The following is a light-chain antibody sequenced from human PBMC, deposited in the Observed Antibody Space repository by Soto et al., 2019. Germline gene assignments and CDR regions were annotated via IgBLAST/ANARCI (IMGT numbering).Light chain of an antibody. V-gene: IGKV3-15*01. CDR3: HHYDNSPIT. Sequence: EIVMTQSPPTLDLSPGERATLSCRASQSISRNLAWFQQKPGQAPSLLIFGASTRAAGIPARFSGSSSATEFSLIISRLQSEDFAVYCWHHYDNSPITFGQGTKLE. CDR1: QSISRN. CDR2: GAS. J-gene: IGKJ5*01.